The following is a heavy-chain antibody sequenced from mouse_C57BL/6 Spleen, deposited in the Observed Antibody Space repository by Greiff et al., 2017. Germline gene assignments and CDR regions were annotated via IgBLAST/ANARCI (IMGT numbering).Heavy chain of an antibody. CDR1: GFTFSDSG. CDR3: ARGRTYYSNYGFAY. D-gene: IGHD2-5*01. J-gene: IGHJ3*01. V-gene: IGHV5-17*01. CDR2: ISSGSSTI. Sequence: EVQLVESGGGLVKPGGSLKLSCAASGFTFSDSGMHWVRQAPEKGLEWVAYISSGSSTIYYADTVKGRFTISRDNAKNTLFLQMTSLRSEDTAMYYCARGRTYYSNYGFAYWGQGTLVTVSA.